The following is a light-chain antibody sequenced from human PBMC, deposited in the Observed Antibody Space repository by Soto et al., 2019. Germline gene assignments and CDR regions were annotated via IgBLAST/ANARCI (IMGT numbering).Light chain of an antibody. V-gene: IGKV3-11*02. CDR1: QSISGY. Sequence: EIVFTQSPATLSLSPGERATLSCRTSQSISGYLGWYQQKPGQPPRLLIYADSNRDTGIPARFSGSGSGRDFTLTISRLEPEDFSVYYCQQRYNWPITFGQGTRLEIK. J-gene: IGKJ5*01. CDR2: ADS. CDR3: QQRYNWPIT.